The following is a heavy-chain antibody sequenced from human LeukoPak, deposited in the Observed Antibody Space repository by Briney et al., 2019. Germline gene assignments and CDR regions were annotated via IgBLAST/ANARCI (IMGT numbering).Heavy chain of an antibody. J-gene: IGHJ6*03. CDR1: GFTFSDFY. CDR3: ARLSAYYYGSFFYYYMDV. V-gene: IGHV3-11*04. D-gene: IGHD3-10*01. Sequence: GGSLRLSCAASGFTFSDFYMSWIRQAPGKELEWVSYISSSGSTIYYADSVKGRFTTSRDNAKNSLFLQMNSLRPEDTAMYYCARLSAYYYGSFFYYYMDVWGKGTTVTVSS. CDR2: ISSSGSTI.